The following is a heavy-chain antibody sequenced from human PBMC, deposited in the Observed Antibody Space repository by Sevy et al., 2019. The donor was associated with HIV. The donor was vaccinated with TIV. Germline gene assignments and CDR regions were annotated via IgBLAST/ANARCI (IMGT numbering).Heavy chain of an antibody. CDR2: ISASGAST. Sequence: GGSLRLSCAASGFSFTNYAMAWVHQAPGKGLEWVSSISASGASTYYSDSVKGRFTISRDISKNTLYLHLNSLRVDDTAIYYCAKAGDVYVWGSFHVDYWGQGTLVTVSS. CDR3: AKAGDVYVWGSFHVDY. V-gene: IGHV3-23*01. J-gene: IGHJ4*02. CDR1: GFSFTNYA. D-gene: IGHD3-16*01.